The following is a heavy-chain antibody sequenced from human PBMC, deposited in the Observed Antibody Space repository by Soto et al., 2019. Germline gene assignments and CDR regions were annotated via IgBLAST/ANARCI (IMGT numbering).Heavy chain of an antibody. Sequence: QVQLQESGPGLVKPSETLSLTCTVSGGSISTYYWSWLRQPPGKGLEWIGYVFHSGTTRYTPSLQRRIIISVDTSTSQFSLRLSSVTAADAAVYYCATERRVERFGHPYPFNYYYYMDVWGKGTTVTVSS. J-gene: IGHJ6*03. CDR3: ATERRVERFGHPYPFNYYYYMDV. CDR2: VFHSGTT. CDR1: GGSISTYY. D-gene: IGHD3-10*01. V-gene: IGHV4-59*01.